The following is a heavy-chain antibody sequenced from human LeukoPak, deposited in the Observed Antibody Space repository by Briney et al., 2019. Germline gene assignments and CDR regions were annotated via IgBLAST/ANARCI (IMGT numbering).Heavy chain of an antibody. CDR3: AAGGITGTTDLLRYFDL. CDR1: GFTFSSYA. CDR2: ISGSGGST. V-gene: IGHV3-23*01. Sequence: GGSLRLSCAASGFTFSSYAMSWVRQAPGKGLEWVSAISGSGGSTYYADSVKGRFTISRDNAKNSLHLQMNSLRAEDTAVYYCAAGGITGTTDLLRYFDLWGRGTLVTVSS. J-gene: IGHJ2*01. D-gene: IGHD1-20*01.